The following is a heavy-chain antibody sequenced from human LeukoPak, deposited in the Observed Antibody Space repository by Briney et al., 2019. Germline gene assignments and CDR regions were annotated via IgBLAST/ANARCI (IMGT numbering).Heavy chain of an antibody. D-gene: IGHD5-12*01. J-gene: IGHJ3*02. CDR3: ARVPGIVATIRRKAFDI. CDR1: GYTFTGYY. V-gene: IGHV1-2*02. CDR2: INPNSGGT. Sequence: GASVKVSCKASGYTFTGYYMHWVRQAPGQGLEWMGWINPNSGGTNYAQKFQGRVTLTRDTSISTAYMELSRLRSDDTAVYYCARVPGIVATIRRKAFDIWGQGTMVTVSS.